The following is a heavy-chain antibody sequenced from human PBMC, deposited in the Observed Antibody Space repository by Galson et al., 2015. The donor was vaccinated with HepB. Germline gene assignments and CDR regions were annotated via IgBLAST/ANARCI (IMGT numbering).Heavy chain of an antibody. Sequence: QSGAEVKKPGESLKISCKGSGYSFTSYWIGWVRQMPGKGLEWMGIIYPGDSDTRYSPSFQGQVTMSADKSISTAYLQWSSLKASDSAVFYCARSHSPRGPDAFDIWGQGTMVTVSS. CDR3: ARSHSPRGPDAFDI. V-gene: IGHV5-51*03. CDR2: IYPGDSDT. D-gene: IGHD2-21*01. CDR1: GYSFTSYW. J-gene: IGHJ3*02.